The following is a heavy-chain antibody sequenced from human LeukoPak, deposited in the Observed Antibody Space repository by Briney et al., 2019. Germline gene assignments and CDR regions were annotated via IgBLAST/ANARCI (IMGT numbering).Heavy chain of an antibody. CDR2: IYFNGDT. CDR3: ARGRVWFDP. CDR1: GGSISGYY. Sequence: SETLSLTCIVSGGSISGYYWNWIRQPPGKGLEWIGHIYFNGDTDYNPSLKSRLTMSVDTSKNQFSLKLRSVTSVDAAVYYCARGRVWFDPWGQGTLVTVSA. J-gene: IGHJ5*02. V-gene: IGHV4-59*01.